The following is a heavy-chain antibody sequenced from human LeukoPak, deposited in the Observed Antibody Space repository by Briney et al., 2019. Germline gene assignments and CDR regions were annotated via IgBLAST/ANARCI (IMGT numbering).Heavy chain of an antibody. CDR1: GFTFSSYA. V-gene: IGHV3-23*01. CDR2: ISGSGGST. CDR3: AKVDCSSTSCCGDY. D-gene: IGHD2-2*01. J-gene: IGHJ4*02. Sequence: GGSLRLSCAASGFTFSSYAMSWVRHAPGKGLELVSAISGSGGSTYYADSVKGRFTISRDNSKNTLYLQMNSLRAEDTAVYYCAKVDCSSTSCCGDYWGQGTLVTVSS.